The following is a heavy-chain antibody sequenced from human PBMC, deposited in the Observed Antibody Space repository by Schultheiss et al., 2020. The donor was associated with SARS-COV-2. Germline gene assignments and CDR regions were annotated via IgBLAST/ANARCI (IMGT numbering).Heavy chain of an antibody. CDR3: ATGSHDFGDQYFDY. V-gene: IGHV3-30-3*01. CDR1: GFTFSSYA. J-gene: IGHJ4*02. D-gene: IGHD4-17*01. CDR2: ISYDGSGK. Sequence: GGSLRLSCAASGFTFSSYAMHWVRQAPGKGLEWVAAISYDGSGKYYGDSVKGRFTISRDNSKNTVYLQMNSLRGDDTALYYCATGSHDFGDQYFDYWGQGTLVTVSS.